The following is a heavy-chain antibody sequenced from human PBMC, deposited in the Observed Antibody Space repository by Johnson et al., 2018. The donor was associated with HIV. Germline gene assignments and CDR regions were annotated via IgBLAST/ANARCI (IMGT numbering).Heavy chain of an antibody. J-gene: IGHJ3*02. CDR2: ISYDGSNK. D-gene: IGHD3-10*01. CDR1: GFTFNSCA. Sequence: VQLVESGGGVVQPGGSLRLSCAASGFTFNSCAMDWVRQAPGKGLEWVAVISYDGSNKYYADSVKGRFTISRDNAQNSLYLQMNSLTAEDTGVYYCVRWVRAFGRDFDIWGQGTMVTVSS. CDR3: VRWVRAFGRDFDI. V-gene: IGHV3-30-3*01.